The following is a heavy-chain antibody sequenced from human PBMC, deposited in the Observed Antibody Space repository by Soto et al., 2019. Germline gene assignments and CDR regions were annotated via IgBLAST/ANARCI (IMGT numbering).Heavy chain of an antibody. Sequence: QVQLVQSGAEVKKPGSSVKVSCKASGGTFSSYAISWVRQAPGQGLEWMGGIIPISGTANYAQKFQGRVTITADESTSTAYMELSSLRSEDTAVYYCARSQGSSTSLEIYYYYYYGMGVWGQGTKVTVSS. V-gene: IGHV1-69*01. D-gene: IGHD2-2*01. CDR2: IIPISGTA. J-gene: IGHJ6*02. CDR3: ARSQGSSTSLEIYYYYYYGMGV. CDR1: GGTFSSYA.